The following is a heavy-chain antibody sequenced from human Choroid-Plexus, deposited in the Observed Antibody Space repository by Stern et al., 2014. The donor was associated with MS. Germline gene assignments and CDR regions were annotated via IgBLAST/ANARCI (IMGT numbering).Heavy chain of an antibody. CDR3: AKDRQYLTYFFDH. CDR1: GFTLGSCA. Sequence: VQLVQSGGGVVQPGRPLRLSCVASGFTLGSCAMHWVRQAPGKGLGRVAGVSYDGSNKYYADSVKGRFTISRDNSQNTLYMQMSSLRPEDTAVYYCAKDRQYLTYFFDHWGQGSLVTVSS. J-gene: IGHJ5*02. D-gene: IGHD2/OR15-2a*01. CDR2: VSYDGSNK. V-gene: IGHV3-30*18.